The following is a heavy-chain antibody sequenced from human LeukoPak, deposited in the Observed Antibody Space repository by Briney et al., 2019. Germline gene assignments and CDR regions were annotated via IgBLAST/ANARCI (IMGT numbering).Heavy chain of an antibody. CDR2: IYSGGST. CDR1: GFTVSSNY. Sequence: GRSLRPSCAASGFTVSSNYMSWVRQAPGKGLEWVSVIYSGGSTYYADSVKGRFTISRDNSKNTLYLQMNSLRAEDTAVYYCARTRFGELLGAFDIWGQGTMVTVSS. D-gene: IGHD3-10*01. V-gene: IGHV3-53*01. J-gene: IGHJ3*02. CDR3: ARTRFGELLGAFDI.